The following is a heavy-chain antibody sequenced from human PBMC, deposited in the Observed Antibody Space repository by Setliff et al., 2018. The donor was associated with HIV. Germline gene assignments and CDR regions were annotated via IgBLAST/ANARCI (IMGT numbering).Heavy chain of an antibody. CDR1: GGPFTNHG. CDR3: ARSYSSGSRYFQR. J-gene: IGHJ1*01. Sequence: PSETLSLTCAAYGGPFTNHGWNWIRQSPGKGLEWIGSFYHSGSTYYNPSLKSRVTISVDTSKFQFALRLSSVTAADTAVYYCARSYSSGSRYFQRWGQGTLVTVSS. CDR2: FYHSGST. D-gene: IGHD6-19*01. V-gene: IGHV4-34*01.